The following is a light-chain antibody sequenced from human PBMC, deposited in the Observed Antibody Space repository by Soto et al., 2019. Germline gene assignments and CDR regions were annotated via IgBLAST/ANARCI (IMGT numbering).Light chain of an antibody. CDR1: QSVSTY. CDR3: QQRSNCLT. CDR2: DAS. V-gene: IGKV3-11*01. J-gene: IGKJ4*01. Sequence: EIVLTQSPATLSLSPGERATLSCRASQSVSTYLAWYQQKPGQAPRLLIYDASNRATGIPAMFSGSGSGTVFTLTISSLEPEDFAEYYGQQRSNCLTFGGGTKVEIK.